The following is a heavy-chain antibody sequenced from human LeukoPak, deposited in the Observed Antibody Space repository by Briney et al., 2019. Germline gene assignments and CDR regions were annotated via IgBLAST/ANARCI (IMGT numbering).Heavy chain of an antibody. Sequence: PSETLSLTCTVSGVSINSHYWSWIRQSPGKGLEWIAYGHYSGATNYNPSLKSRVTISVDTSKNQSSLKLTSVSAADTAMYYCARHGTGTGYPLDYWGLGTLVTVSS. CDR3: ARHGTGTGYPLDY. CDR2: GHYSGAT. V-gene: IGHV4-59*08. D-gene: IGHD3/OR15-3a*01. J-gene: IGHJ4*02. CDR1: GVSINSHY.